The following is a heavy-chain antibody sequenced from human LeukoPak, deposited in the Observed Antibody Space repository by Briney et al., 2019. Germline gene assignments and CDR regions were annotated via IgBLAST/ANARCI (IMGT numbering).Heavy chain of an antibody. D-gene: IGHD3-10*01. CDR1: GGSISSYY. V-gene: IGHV4-59*01. Sequence: SETLSLTCTVSGGSISSYYWSWIRQPPGKGLEWIGYMYHSGSTNYNPSLKSRVTISVDTSKNQSSLQLSSVTAADTAVYYCERTALRIRGALNYYYYGMDVWGQGTTVTVSS. J-gene: IGHJ6*02. CDR3: ERTALRIRGALNYYYYGMDV. CDR2: MYHSGST.